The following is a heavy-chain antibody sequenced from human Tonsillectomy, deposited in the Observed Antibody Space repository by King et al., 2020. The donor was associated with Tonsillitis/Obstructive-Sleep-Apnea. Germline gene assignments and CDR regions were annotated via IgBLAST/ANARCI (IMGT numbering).Heavy chain of an antibody. CDR3: ARDSGSGDAFCI. CDR1: RFTFSSYS. J-gene: IGHJ3*02. D-gene: IGHD6-25*01. Sequence: VQLVESGGGLVKPGGSLRISCAASRFTFSSYSMNWVRQAPGKGLEWVSSISGSRGNTYYADSLKGRFTISRDNAKNSLYLQMNSLRAEDTAVYYCARDSGSGDAFCIWGQGTMVTVS. V-gene: IGHV3-21*01. CDR2: ISGSRGNT.